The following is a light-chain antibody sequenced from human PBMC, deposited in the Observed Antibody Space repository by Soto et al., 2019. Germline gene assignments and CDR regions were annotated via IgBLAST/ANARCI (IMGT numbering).Light chain of an antibody. J-gene: IGKJ2*01. CDR3: QPHCNFPYD. CDR2: DAS. V-gene: IGKV1-33*01. Sequence: DIQMTQSPSSLSASVGDRVIITCQASRDINRYLNWYQQKPVKAPKLLIYDASNLETEAPSRFSVSGSGTDFTFTISSLQPEDFATYYCQPHCNFPYDFGQGTKLGIK. CDR1: RDINRY.